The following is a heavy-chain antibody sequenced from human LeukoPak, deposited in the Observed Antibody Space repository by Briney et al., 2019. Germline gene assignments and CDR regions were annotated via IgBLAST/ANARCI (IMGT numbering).Heavy chain of an antibody. Sequence: PGRSLRLSCAASGFTFSSYGMHWVRQAPGKGLEWVAVIWYDGSNKYYADSVKGRFTISRDNSKNTLYLQMNSLRAEDTAVYYCAKEGNSGGFDYWGQGTLVTVSS. D-gene: IGHD4-23*01. J-gene: IGHJ4*02. V-gene: IGHV3-33*06. CDR1: GFTFSSYG. CDR2: IWYDGSNK. CDR3: AKEGNSGGFDY.